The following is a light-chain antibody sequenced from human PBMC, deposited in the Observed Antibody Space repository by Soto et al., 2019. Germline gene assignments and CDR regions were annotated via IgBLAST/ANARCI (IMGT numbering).Light chain of an antibody. V-gene: IGKV3-20*01. CDR3: QQYGSSPYT. CDR1: QSVTSNY. CDR2: GAS. Sequence: EIVLTQSPCTLSVSSGGSATLSCRASQSVTSNYVAWYQQKPGLPPRLLIFGASNRATGIPDRFSGGVSGTDFTLTISRLEPEDFALYICQQYGSSPYTFGLGTKVDIK. J-gene: IGKJ2*01.